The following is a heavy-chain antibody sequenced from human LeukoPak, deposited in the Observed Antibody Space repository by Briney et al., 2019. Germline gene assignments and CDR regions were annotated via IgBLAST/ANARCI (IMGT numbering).Heavy chain of an antibody. CDR3: ASHAFDFDY. V-gene: IGHV3-30*02. Sequence: GGSLRLSCVASGFTFSTYGMHWVRQAPGKGLEWVAFIRRDESDKYYTDSVKGRFTISRDNSKNSLYLQMNSLRAEDTAVYYCASHAFDFDYWGQGTLVTVSS. J-gene: IGHJ4*02. CDR2: IRRDESDK. CDR1: GFTFSTYG.